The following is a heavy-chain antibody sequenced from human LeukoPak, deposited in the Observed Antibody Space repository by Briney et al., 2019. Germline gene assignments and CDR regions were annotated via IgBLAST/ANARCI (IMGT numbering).Heavy chain of an antibody. D-gene: IGHD3-3*01. J-gene: IGHJ4*02. CDR2: ISSSSSYI. V-gene: IGHV3-21*04. CDR3: AKVRWSAGYYFDY. Sequence: GGSLRLSCAASGFTFSRYNMNWVRQAPGKGLEWVSSISSSSSYIYYADSVKGRFTISRDNSKNTLYLQMNSLRAEDTAVYYCAKVRWSAGYYFDYWGQGTLVTVSS. CDR1: GFTFSRYN.